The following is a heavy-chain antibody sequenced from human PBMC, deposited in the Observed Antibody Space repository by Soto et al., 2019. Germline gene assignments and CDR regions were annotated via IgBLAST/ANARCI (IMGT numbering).Heavy chain of an antibody. D-gene: IGHD1-1*01. J-gene: IGHJ4*02. CDR3: ANPIPKTGTTFGF. V-gene: IGHV3-66*01. CDR2: VYSGGST. CDR1: GFTVTTNY. Sequence: GGSLRLSCAASGFTVTTNYMSWVRQPPGKGLEWVSVVYSGGSTYYADSVKGRFTVSRDNSKNTLYLQMNSLRAEDTAVYYCANPIPKTGTTFGFWGQGTLVTVSS.